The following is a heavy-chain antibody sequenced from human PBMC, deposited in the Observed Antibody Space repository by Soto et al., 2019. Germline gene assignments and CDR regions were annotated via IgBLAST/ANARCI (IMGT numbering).Heavy chain of an antibody. Sequence: VQLVQSGAELKKPGASLKISCKGSRYSSSDYWIGWVRQMPGKGLEWMGIIYPRDSDTSYSPSFQGQVTISVDKSISTAYLQWSSLKASDTAMYYCAIRESYFDYWGQGTLVTVSS. CDR1: RYSSSDYW. V-gene: IGHV5-51*03. CDR2: IYPRDSDT. CDR3: AIRESYFDY. J-gene: IGHJ4*02.